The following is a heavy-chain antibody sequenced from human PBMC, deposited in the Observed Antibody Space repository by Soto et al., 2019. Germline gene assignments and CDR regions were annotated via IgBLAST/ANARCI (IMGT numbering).Heavy chain of an antibody. CDR3: ARDNLWRIRPVVYYYGMDV. D-gene: IGHD3-10*01. CDR1: GGTFSSYA. J-gene: IGHJ6*02. Sequence: GASVKVSCKASGGTFSSYAISWVRQAPGQGLEWMGGIIPIFGTANYAQKFQGRVTITADKSTSTAYMELSSLRSEDTAVYYCARDNLWRIRPVVYYYGMDVWGQGTTVTVSS. V-gene: IGHV1-69*06. CDR2: IIPIFGTA.